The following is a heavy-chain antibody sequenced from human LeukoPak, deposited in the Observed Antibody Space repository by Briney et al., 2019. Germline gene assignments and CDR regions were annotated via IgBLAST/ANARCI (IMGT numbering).Heavy chain of an antibody. CDR1: GYSISSGYY. CDR2: IYHSGST. V-gene: IGHV4-38-2*02. Sequence: SETLSLTCTVSGYSISSGYYWVWIRQPPGKGLEWIGSIYHSGSTYYNPSLKSRVTISVDTSKNQFSLKLSSVTAADTAVYYCARARVVPAAIRRPDAFDIWGQGTMVTVSS. CDR3: ARARVVPAAIRRPDAFDI. D-gene: IGHD2-2*01. J-gene: IGHJ3*02.